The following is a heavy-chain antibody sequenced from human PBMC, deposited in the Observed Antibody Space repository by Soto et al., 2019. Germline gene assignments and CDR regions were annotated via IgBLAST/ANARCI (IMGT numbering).Heavy chain of an antibody. Sequence: QVQLVQSGAEVKKPGASVKVSCKASGYTFTSYDINWVRQATGQGLEWMGWMNPNSGNTGYAQKFQGRVTMTRNTSISTAYMELSSLQSEHTAVYSSTTEKPSYDTNVWCQWTTVTIS. CDR2: MNPNSGNT. J-gene: IGHJ6*02. CDR3: TTEKPSYDTNV. CDR1: GYTFTSYD. V-gene: IGHV1-8*01.